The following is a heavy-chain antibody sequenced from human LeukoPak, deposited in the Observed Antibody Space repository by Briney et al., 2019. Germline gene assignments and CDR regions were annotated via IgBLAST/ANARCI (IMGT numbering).Heavy chain of an antibody. CDR3: ARHLADYSNYFYWFDP. J-gene: IGHJ5*02. D-gene: IGHD4-11*01. CDR2: IYYSGST. Sequence: SETLSLTCTVSVGSISSSSYYWGWIRHPPGKGLEWIGSIYYSGSTYYNPSLKSRVTISVGTYKNQLSLKVSSVTAADTAVYYCARHLADYSNYFYWFDPWGQGTLVTVSS. V-gene: IGHV4-39*01. CDR1: VGSISSSSYY.